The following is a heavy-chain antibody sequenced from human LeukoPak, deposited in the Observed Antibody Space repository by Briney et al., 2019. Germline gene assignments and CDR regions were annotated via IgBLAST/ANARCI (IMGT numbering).Heavy chain of an antibody. CDR1: GYSFTSYW. D-gene: IGHD1-26*01. CDR2: IYPGDSDT. V-gene: IGHV5-51*01. J-gene: IGHJ4*02. Sequence: GESLQISCKGSGYSFTSYWIGWVRQMPGKGLEWMGIIYPGDSDTRYSPSFQGQVTISADKSISTAYLQWSSLKASDTAMYYCARGRDIVGATPYFDYWGQGTLVTVSS. CDR3: ARGRDIVGATPYFDY.